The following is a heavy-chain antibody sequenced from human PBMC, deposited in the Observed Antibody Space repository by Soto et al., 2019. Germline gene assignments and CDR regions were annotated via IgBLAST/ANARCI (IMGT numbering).Heavy chain of an antibody. CDR2: IYQSVST. CDR1: GGSISSGGYS. CDR3: ARGGFTISKVTYGMDD. J-gene: IGHJ6*02. Sequence: SETLSLTCAVSGGSISSGGYSCSWIRQPPGKGLEWVGYIYQSVSTYYNPSLKSRVTISVDRSKNQFSLKLSSVTAADTAVYYCARGGFTISKVTYGMDDWGQGTTVTVSS. V-gene: IGHV4-30-2*01. D-gene: IGHD3-3*01.